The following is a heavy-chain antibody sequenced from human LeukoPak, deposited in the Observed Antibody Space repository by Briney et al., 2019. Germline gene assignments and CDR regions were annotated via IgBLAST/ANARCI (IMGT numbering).Heavy chain of an antibody. D-gene: IGHD3-3*01. J-gene: IGHJ5*02. Sequence: AETLSLTCTVSGGSISSSSYYWGWIRQPPGKGLEWIGSIYYSGSTYYNPSLKSRVTISVDTSKNQFSLKLSSVTAADTAVYYCASMAIFGVAPFTPWGQGTLVTVSS. V-gene: IGHV4-39*01. CDR3: ASMAIFGVAPFTP. CDR2: IYYSGST. CDR1: GGSISSSSYY.